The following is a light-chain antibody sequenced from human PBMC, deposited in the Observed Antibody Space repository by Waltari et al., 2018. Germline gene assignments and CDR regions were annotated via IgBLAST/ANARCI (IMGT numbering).Light chain of an antibody. CDR2: QDS. V-gene: IGLV3-1*01. CDR3: QAWDSSTGV. Sequence: SYELTQPPSVSVSPGQTASIPCSGDKLGDKYACWYQQKPGQSPVLVIYQDSKRPSGLPERFSGSNSGNTATLTISGTQARDEADYYCQAWDSSTGVFGGGTKLTVL. J-gene: IGLJ2*01. CDR1: KLGDKY.